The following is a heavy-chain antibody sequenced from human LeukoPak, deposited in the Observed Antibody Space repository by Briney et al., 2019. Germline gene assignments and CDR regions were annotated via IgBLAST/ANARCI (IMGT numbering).Heavy chain of an antibody. J-gene: IGHJ3*02. CDR3: ARRGGTLRGNAFDM. D-gene: IGHD4-17*01. CDR1: GGSISSSSYY. CDR2: IYYSGST. Sequence: PSETLSLTRTVSGGSISSSSYYWGWIRQPPGKGLEWIGSIYYSGSTHYNPSLESRVTIFVDTSKNQFSLKLTSVTAADTAVYYCARRGGTLRGNAFDMWGQGTMVTVSS. V-gene: IGHV4-39*01.